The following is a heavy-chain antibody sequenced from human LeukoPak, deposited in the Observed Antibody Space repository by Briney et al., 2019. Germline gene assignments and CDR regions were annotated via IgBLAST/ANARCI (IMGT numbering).Heavy chain of an antibody. CDR2: IYSGGST. D-gene: IGHD2-8*01. CDR1: GFTVCGNY. V-gene: IGHV3-53*01. Sequence: GGSLRLSCAASGFTVCGNYMSCVRQAPGERLGWVSVIYSGGSTYYANSVQGRVTISRDKSKKTLYLKMKSLRAEDTAVYYCARNGPRIGYWGKGTLVTVSS. J-gene: IGHJ4*02. CDR3: ARNGPRIGY.